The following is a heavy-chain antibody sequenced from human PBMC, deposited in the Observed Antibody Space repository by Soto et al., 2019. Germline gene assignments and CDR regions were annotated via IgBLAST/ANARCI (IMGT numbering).Heavy chain of an antibody. D-gene: IGHD2-21*02. CDR2: IYPGDSDT. Sequence: GESLKVSCKGSGYSFTSYWIGWVRQMPGKGLEWMGIIYPGDSDTRYSPSFQGQVTISADKSISTAYLQWSSLKASDTAMYYCARPAVVVTAPTAYFDYWGQGTLVTVSS. J-gene: IGHJ4*02. CDR3: ARPAVVVTAPTAYFDY. CDR1: GYSFTSYW. V-gene: IGHV5-51*01.